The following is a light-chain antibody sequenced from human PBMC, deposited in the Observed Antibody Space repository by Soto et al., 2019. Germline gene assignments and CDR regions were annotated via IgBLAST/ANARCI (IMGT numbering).Light chain of an antibody. V-gene: IGLV2-14*03. CDR1: SSDVGGYKY. J-gene: IGLJ1*01. CDR2: DIR. Sequence: QSVLTQPASVSGSPGQSITISCTGTSSDVGGYKYVSWYQQHPGKAPKLMIYDIRNRPSGVSNRFSGSKSGNTASLTISGLQAEDEADYYCSSYTSSSTSVFGTGTKLTVL. CDR3: SSYTSSSTSV.